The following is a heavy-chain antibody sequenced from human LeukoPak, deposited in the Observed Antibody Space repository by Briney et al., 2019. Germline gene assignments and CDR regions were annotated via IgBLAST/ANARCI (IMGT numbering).Heavy chain of an antibody. CDR1: GGSISSYY. D-gene: IGHD3-22*01. Sequence: SETLSLTCTVSGGSISSYYWSWIRQPPGKGLEWIGYIYYSGSTKYDPSLKSRVTISVDTSKNQFSLKLSSVTAADTAVYYCARFPSSPIEDSSGWSDYWGQGTLVTVSS. CDR3: ARFPSSPIEDSSGWSDY. V-gene: IGHV4-59*08. J-gene: IGHJ4*02. CDR2: IYYSGST.